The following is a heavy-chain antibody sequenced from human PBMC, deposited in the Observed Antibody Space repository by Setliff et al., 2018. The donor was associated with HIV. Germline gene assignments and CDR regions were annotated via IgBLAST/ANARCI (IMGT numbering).Heavy chain of an antibody. CDR1: GFTFTDVW. V-gene: IGHV3-15*01. CDR2: IKNRPAGGTK. J-gene: IGHJ4*02. Sequence: GGSLRLSCAVSGFTGFTFTDVWVNWVRQAPGRGLEWVGRIKNRPAGGTKEYAAPVKGRFTISRDDSKNMAYLQMNSLKIEDTALYFCSINSPLSSWGQGTLVTVSS. D-gene: IGHD6-6*01. CDR3: SINSPLSS.